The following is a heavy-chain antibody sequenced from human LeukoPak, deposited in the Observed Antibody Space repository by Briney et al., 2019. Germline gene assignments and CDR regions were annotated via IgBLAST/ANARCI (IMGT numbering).Heavy chain of an antibody. D-gene: IGHD2-15*01. V-gene: IGHV3-7*01. CDR2: INQDESER. J-gene: IGHJ4*02. Sequence: GGSLRLSCAASGFTFSSYWMTWVRQAPGKGLEWVANINQDESERYYVDSVKGRFTISRDNAKNSLYLQMNSLRAEDTAVYYCARDLTPSVLPSLWGQGTLVTVSS. CDR3: ARDLTPSVLPSL. CDR1: GFTFSSYW.